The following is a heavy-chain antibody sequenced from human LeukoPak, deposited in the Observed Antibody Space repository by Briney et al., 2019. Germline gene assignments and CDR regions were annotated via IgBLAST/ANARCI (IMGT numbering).Heavy chain of an antibody. D-gene: IGHD3-9*01. J-gene: IGHJ6*03. CDR3: ARGAFYDILTGSYYYYYMDV. CDR2: FDPEVGKT. CDR1: GYTLTELS. Sequence: GASVKVSCKVSGYTLTELSMHWVRQAPGKGLEWMGGFDPEVGKTIYAQKFQGRVTMTEDTSTDTAYMELSSLRSEDTAVYYCARGAFYDILTGSYYYYYMDVWGKGTTVTISS. V-gene: IGHV1-24*01.